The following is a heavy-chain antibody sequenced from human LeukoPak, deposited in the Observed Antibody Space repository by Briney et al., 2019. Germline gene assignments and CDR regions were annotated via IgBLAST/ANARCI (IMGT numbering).Heavy chain of an antibody. CDR3: ARVAIVVVPAAGYYMDV. D-gene: IGHD2-2*03. Sequence: EASVKVSCKVSGYTLTELSMHWVRQAPGKGLEWMGSFDPEDGETIYAQKFQGRVTMTTDTSTSTVYMELSRLRSDDTAVYYCARVAIVVVPAAGYYMDVWGKGTTVTVSS. J-gene: IGHJ6*03. V-gene: IGHV1-24*01. CDR2: FDPEDGET. CDR1: GYTLTELS.